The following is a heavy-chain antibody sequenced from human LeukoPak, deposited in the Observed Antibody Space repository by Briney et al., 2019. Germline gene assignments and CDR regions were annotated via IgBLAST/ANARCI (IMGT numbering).Heavy chain of an antibody. CDR1: GCSISSYY. CDR3: ARGRTTYYDSSGYLY. Sequence: SETLSLTCTVSGCSISSYYWSWIRQPPGKGLEWIGYIYYSGSTNYNPSLKSRVTISVDTSKNQFSLKLSSVTAADTAVYYCARGRTTYYDSSGYLYWGQGTLVTVSS. J-gene: IGHJ4*02. CDR2: IYYSGST. D-gene: IGHD3-22*01. V-gene: IGHV4-59*01.